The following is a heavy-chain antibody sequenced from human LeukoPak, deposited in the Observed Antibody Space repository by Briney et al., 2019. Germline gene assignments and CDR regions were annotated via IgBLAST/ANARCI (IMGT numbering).Heavy chain of an antibody. V-gene: IGHV1-8*01. CDR2: MNPNSGNT. CDR3: ARDYDYVWGSYRRPDDTFDI. CDR1: GYTFTSYD. Sequence: GASVKVSCKASGYTFTSYDINWVRQATGQGLEWMGWMNPNSGNTGYAQKFQGRVTVTRNTSIRTAYMELSSLRSEDTAVYYCARDYDYVWGSYRRPDDTFDIWGQGTMVTVSS. D-gene: IGHD3-16*02. J-gene: IGHJ3*02.